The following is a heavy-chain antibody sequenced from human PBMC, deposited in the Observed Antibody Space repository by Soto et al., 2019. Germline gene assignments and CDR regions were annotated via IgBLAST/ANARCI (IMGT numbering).Heavy chain of an antibody. D-gene: IGHD3-3*01. V-gene: IGHV4-31*03. Sequence: QVQLQESGPGLVKPSETLSLTCTVSGDSITTGRYYWSWIRQRPGECLQWIGFIFHTGTTYYNPSLRRRASLSVATYGNASSLRLPSVPAADTAVYYCAREESGEREGFVFHSWAPGIPVTVSS. J-gene: IGHJ5*01. CDR1: GDSITTGRYY. CDR3: AREESGEREGFVFHS. CDR2: IFHTGTT.